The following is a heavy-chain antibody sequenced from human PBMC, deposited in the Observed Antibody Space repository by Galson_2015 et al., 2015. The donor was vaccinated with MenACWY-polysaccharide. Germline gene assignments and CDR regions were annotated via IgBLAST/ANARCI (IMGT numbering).Heavy chain of an antibody. CDR2: TTGSGGKT. Sequence: SLRLSCAASGFTFSSYAMSWVRQAPGKGLEWVSATTGSGGKTYYADSVKGRFTISRDNFKNTLFLQMNSLRVEDTAVYHCAKGQRWELPLDSWGQGTLVTVSS. CDR1: GFTFSSYA. D-gene: IGHD1-26*01. J-gene: IGHJ4*02. CDR3: AKGQRWELPLDS. V-gene: IGHV3-23*01.